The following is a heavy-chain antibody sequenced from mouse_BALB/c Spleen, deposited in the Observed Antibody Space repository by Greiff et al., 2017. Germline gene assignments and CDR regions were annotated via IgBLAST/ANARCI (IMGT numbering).Heavy chain of an antibody. CDR3: ARSTMMTTYAMDY. Sequence: QVQLQQSGPELVKPGALVKISCKASGYTFTSYDINWVKQRPGQGLEWIGRIYPGDGSTQYNEKFKGKATLTADKSSSTAYMQLSSQTSENSAVYCCARSTMMTTYAMDYWGQGTSVTVSS. J-gene: IGHJ4*01. CDR1: GYTFTSYD. V-gene: IGHV1S56*01. D-gene: IGHD2-4*01. CDR2: IYPGDGST.